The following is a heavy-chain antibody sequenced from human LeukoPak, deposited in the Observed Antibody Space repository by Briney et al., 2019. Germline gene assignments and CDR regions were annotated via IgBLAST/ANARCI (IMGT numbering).Heavy chain of an antibody. D-gene: IGHD4-23*01. Sequence: TLSLTCTVSGDSISSAFYYWSWIRQHPGKGLEWIGYIYHSGTTYYNPSLKTRVTMSLDTSRNQFSLKVYSVTAADTAVYYCARNLGAVVTPGWAYDIWGQGTMVTVCS. CDR1: GDSISSAFYY. CDR3: ARNLGAVVTPGWAYDI. V-gene: IGHV4-31*03. CDR2: IYHSGTT. J-gene: IGHJ3*02.